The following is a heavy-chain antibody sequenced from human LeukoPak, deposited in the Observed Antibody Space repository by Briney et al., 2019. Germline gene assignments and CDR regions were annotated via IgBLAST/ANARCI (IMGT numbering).Heavy chain of an antibody. CDR3: AKDIEASI. Sequence: GGSLRLSCAASGFTFSDSAMDWVRPAPGKGLECVSLISHSGANTFYADSVKGRFTVSRDNSKNTMYLQMNSLRAEDTAVYYCAKDIEASIWGQGTLVAVSS. CDR1: GFTFSDSA. V-gene: IGHV3-23*01. CDR2: ISHSGANT. D-gene: IGHD2-15*01. J-gene: IGHJ4*02.